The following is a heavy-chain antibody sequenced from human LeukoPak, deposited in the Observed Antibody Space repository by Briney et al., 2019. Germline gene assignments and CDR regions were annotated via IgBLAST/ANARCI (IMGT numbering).Heavy chain of an antibody. Sequence: PSETLSLTCAVSGGSISSSNWWSWVRQPPGKGLEWIGEIYNSGSTNYNPSLKSRVTISVDKSKNQFSLKLSSVTAADTAVYYCARVRYSSSPSIDYWGQGTLVTVSS. CDR1: GGSISSSNW. V-gene: IGHV4-4*02. CDR3: ARVRYSSSPSIDY. CDR2: IYNSGST. J-gene: IGHJ4*02. D-gene: IGHD6-6*01.